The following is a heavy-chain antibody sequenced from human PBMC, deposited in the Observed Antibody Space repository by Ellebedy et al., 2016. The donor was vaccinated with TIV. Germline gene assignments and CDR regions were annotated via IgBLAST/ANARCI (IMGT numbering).Heavy chain of an antibody. CDR3: ARVSFDTSGNYYNDYYYYHGMDV. CDR2: IYYSGST. V-gene: IGHV4-59*01. CDR1: GGSIISYY. Sequence: MPSETLSLTCSVSGGSIISYYWSWIRQPPGKGLEWIGYIYYSGSTNYTPSLKSRVTISVDTSKNQFSLKLSSVTAADTAVYYCARVSFDTSGNYYNDYYYYHGMDVWGQGTTVTVSS. J-gene: IGHJ6*02. D-gene: IGHD3-10*01.